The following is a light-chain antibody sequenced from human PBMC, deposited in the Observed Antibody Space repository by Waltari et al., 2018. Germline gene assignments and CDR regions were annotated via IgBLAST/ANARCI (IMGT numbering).Light chain of an antibody. CDR1: QGISSY. V-gene: IGKV1-9*01. Sequence: IQLTQSPSFLSAVVGDRVTITCRASQGISSYLAWYQQKPGKAPDVLISAASTLQSEVPSRFSGSGSGTEYTLTISSLQPEDFGTYYCQQLKTYPLTFGGGTKVEIK. CDR3: QQLKTYPLT. CDR2: AAS. J-gene: IGKJ4*01.